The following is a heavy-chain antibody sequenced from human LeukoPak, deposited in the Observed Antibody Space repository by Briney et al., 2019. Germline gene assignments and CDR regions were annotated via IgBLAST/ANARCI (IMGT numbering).Heavy chain of an antibody. J-gene: IGHJ4*02. D-gene: IGHD2-15*01. CDR2: IIPIFGTA. CDR3: ARNRVAREFCSGGSCYTL. CDR1: GGTFSSYA. V-gene: IGHV1-69*13. Sequence: SVKVSCKASGGTFSSYAISWVRQAPGQGLEWMGGIIPIFGTANYAQKFQGRVTITADESTSTAYMELSSLRSDDTAVYYCARNRVAREFCSGGSCYTLWGQGTLVTVSS.